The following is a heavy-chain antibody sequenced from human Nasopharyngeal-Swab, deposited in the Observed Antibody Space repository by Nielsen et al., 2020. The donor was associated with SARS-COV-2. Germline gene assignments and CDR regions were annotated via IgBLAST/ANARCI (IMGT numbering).Heavy chain of an antibody. CDR1: GFTFSSYS. CDR3: ARLYDFWSGLFGTNWYFDL. V-gene: IGHV3-21*01. D-gene: IGHD3-3*01. Sequence: GESLKISCAASGFTFSSYSMNWVRQAPGKGLEWVSSISSSSSYIYYADSVKGRFTISRDNAKNSLYLQMNSLRAEDTAVYYCARLYDFWSGLFGTNWYFDLWGRGTLVTASS. CDR2: ISSSSSYI. J-gene: IGHJ2*01.